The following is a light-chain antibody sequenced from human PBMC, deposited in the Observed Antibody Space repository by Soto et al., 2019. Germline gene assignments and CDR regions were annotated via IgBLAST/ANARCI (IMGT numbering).Light chain of an antibody. V-gene: IGKV3-15*01. CDR1: HNIRNN. CDR3: QHFYNWPVT. Sequence: FVLTQSPATLSVSPGETVTLSCRASHNIRNNLAWYQHKPGQAPSLLISYASSGATGVPGRFSGSGSGTEFALTISSLQSEDSEVYYCQHFYNWPVTFGGGTKVDI. J-gene: IGKJ4*01. CDR2: YAS.